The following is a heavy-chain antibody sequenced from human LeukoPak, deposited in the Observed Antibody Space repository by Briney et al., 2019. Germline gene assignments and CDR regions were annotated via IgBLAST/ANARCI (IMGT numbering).Heavy chain of an antibody. CDR1: GGTFSSYA. Sequence: SVKVSCKASGGTFSSYAISWVRQAPGQGLEWMGGIIPIFGTANYAQKFQGRVTITADESTSPAYMELSSLRSEDTAVYYCASRLERYCSGGSCYPEDYWGQGTLVTVSS. J-gene: IGHJ4*02. V-gene: IGHV1-69*13. D-gene: IGHD2-15*01. CDR2: IIPIFGTA. CDR3: ASRLERYCSGGSCYPEDY.